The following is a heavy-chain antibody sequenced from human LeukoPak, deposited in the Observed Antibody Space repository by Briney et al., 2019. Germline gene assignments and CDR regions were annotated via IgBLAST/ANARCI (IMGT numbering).Heavy chain of an antibody. V-gene: IGHV3-30*04. J-gene: IGHJ4*02. CDR2: ISYDGSNK. Sequence: GGSLRLSCAASGFTFSSYAMHWVRQAPGKGLEWVAVISYDGSNKYYADSVKGRFTISRDNSKNTLYLQMNSLRAEDTAVYYCARDSNSWSLPDYWGQGTLVTVSS. D-gene: IGHD6-13*01. CDR1: GFTFSSYA. CDR3: ARDSNSWSLPDY.